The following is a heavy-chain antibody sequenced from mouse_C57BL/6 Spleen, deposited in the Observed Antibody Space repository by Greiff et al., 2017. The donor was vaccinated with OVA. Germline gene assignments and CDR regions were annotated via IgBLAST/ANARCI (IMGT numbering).Heavy chain of an antibody. V-gene: IGHV8-8*01. J-gene: IGHJ3*01. CDR1: GFSLSTFGLG. CDR2: IRWDDDK. CDR3: ARMTTVPWVAY. Sequence: QVTLKVSGPGILQPSQTLSLTCSFSGFSLSTFGLGVGWIRQPSGQGLEWMAPIRWDDDKYYHPALKSRLTISKDTSKNQVFLKIANVYTAVTSTYYCARMTTVPWVAYWGQGTLVTVSA. D-gene: IGHD1-1*01.